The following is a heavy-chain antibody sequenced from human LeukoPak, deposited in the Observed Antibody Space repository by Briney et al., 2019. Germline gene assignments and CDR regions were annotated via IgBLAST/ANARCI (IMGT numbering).Heavy chain of an antibody. CDR2: IIPIFGTA. CDR1: GGTFSSYA. D-gene: IGHD3-22*01. Sequence: ASVKVSCKASGGTFSSYAISWVRQAPGQGLEWMGGIIPIFGTANYAQKFQGRVTITADESTSTAYMELSSLRSEDTAVYYCARCDSSGYLFTYYYYYGMDVWGQGTTVTVSS. J-gene: IGHJ6*02. CDR3: ARCDSSGYLFTYYYYYGMDV. V-gene: IGHV1-69*01.